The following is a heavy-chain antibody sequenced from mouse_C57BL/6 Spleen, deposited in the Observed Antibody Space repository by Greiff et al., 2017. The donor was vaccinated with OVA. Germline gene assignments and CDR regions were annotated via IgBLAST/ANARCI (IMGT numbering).Heavy chain of an antibody. Sequence: VQLQQSGPELVKPGSSVKISCKASGYSFTDYNMNWVKQSNGKSLEWIGVINPNYGTTSYNQKFKGKATLTVDQSSSTAYMQLNSLTSEDSAVYYCAREGLLRSLYYAMDYWGQGTSVTVSS. CDR2: INPNYGTT. CDR3: AREGLLRSLYYAMDY. CDR1: GYSFTDYN. J-gene: IGHJ4*01. D-gene: IGHD1-1*01. V-gene: IGHV1-39*01.